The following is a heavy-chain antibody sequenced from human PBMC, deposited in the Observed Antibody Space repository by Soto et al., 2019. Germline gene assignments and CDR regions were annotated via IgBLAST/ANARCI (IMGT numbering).Heavy chain of an antibody. J-gene: IGHJ2*01. CDR1: GFTFKNHG. V-gene: IGHV3-30*03. CDR3: ARDRRTNFD. CDR2: IAFDGSEK. Sequence: GSLRLSCGVSGFTFKNHGMHWLRQAPGKGLEWVAVIAFDGSEKFYSDSVEGRFTISRDDSKNTLNLQMTGLTREDTAMYFCARDRRTNFD.